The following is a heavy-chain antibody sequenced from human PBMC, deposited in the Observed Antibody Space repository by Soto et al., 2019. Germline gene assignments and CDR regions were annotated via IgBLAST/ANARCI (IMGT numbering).Heavy chain of an antibody. Sequence: SETLSLTCTVSGGSISSSSYYWGWIRQPPGKGLEWIGSIYYSGSTYYNPSLKSRVTISVDTSENQFSLKLTSVTAADTAIYYCARNRLHGNYYDSSGYYYRYAKEPYYFDYWGQGTLVTVSS. CDR2: IYYSGST. D-gene: IGHD3-22*01. V-gene: IGHV4-39*01. CDR1: GGSISSSSYY. J-gene: IGHJ4*02. CDR3: ARNRLHGNYYDSSGYYYRYAKEPYYFDY.